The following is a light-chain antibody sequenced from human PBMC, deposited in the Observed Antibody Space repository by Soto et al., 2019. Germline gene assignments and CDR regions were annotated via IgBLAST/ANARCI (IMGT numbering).Light chain of an antibody. J-gene: IGKJ4*01. CDR3: QQYNNWPLT. CDR2: GAS. CDR1: QSVSSN. Sequence: EIVMTQSPATLSVSPGERATLSCWASQSVSSNLAWYQQKPGQAPRLLIYGASTRATGIPARVRGSGSGTEFTLTISSLQSEDFAVYYCQQYNNWPLTFGGGTKVEIK. V-gene: IGKV3D-15*01.